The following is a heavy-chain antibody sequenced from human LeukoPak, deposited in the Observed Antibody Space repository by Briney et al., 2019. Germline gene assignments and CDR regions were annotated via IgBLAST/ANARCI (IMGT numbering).Heavy chain of an antibody. D-gene: IGHD3-10*01. CDR1: GFTFDDYA. V-gene: IGHV3-43D*03. CDR3: AKDMAAYYYASGNIDY. J-gene: IGHJ4*02. Sequence: GGSLRLSCAASGFTFDDYAMHWVRQAPGKGLEWVSLISWDGGSTYNADSVKGRFTISRDNSKNSLYLQMNSLRAEDTALYYCAKDMAAYYYASGNIDYWGQGTLVTVSS. CDR2: ISWDGGST.